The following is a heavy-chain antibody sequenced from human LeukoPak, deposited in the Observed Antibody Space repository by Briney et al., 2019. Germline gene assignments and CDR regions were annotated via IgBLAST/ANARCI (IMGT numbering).Heavy chain of an antibody. V-gene: IGHV3-30*02. Sequence: PGGSLRLSCAASGFTFSSYSMNWVRQAPGKGLEWVAFIRYDGSNKYYADSVKGRFTISRDNSKNTLYLQMNSLRAEDTAVYYCAKDPDYSSDFDYWGQGTLVTVSS. J-gene: IGHJ4*02. CDR3: AKDPDYSSDFDY. CDR1: GFTFSSYS. CDR2: IRYDGSNK. D-gene: IGHD4-11*01.